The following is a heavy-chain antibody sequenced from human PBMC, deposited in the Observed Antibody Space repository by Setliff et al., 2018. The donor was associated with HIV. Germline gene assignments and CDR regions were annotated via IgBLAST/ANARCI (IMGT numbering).Heavy chain of an antibody. CDR2: INPSVGST. Sequence: ASVKVSCKASGGTFSSYAISWVRQAPGQGLEWMGIINPSVGSTSYAQKFQGRVTMTRDTSTSTVYMELSSLRSEDTAVYYCARGPKLMIPTSNWFDSWGQGTPVTVSS. J-gene: IGHJ5*01. CDR1: GGTFSSYA. V-gene: IGHV1-46*01. D-gene: IGHD3-22*01. CDR3: ARGPKLMIPTSNWFDS.